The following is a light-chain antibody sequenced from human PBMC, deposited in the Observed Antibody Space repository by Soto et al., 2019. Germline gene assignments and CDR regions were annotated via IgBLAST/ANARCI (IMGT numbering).Light chain of an antibody. Sequence: EIVMTQSPATVSVSPGERATLSCRASQSVGSNLAWYQRKPGQAPRLLIYGASTRATGIPARFSGSGSGTDFTLTISSLQSGDFAVYYCQQHNNWPVTFGQGTQLEIK. CDR1: QSVGSN. J-gene: IGKJ5*01. V-gene: IGKV3-15*01. CDR2: GAS. CDR3: QQHNNWPVT.